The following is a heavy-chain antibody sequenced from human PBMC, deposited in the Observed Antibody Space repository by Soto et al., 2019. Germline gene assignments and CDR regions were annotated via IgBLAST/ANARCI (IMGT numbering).Heavy chain of an antibody. Sequence: PSQTLSLTCAISGDSVSSDSATWNWIRQSPSRGLEWLGRTYYRSRWYKYYAVSVRSRITINPDTSKNQFSLQLNSVTHEDTAVYYCARGPGTLKPWGQGTLVTVSS. D-gene: IGHD3-9*01. J-gene: IGHJ5*02. CDR3: ARGPGTLKP. CDR2: TYYRSRWYK. V-gene: IGHV6-1*01. CDR1: GDSVSSDSAT.